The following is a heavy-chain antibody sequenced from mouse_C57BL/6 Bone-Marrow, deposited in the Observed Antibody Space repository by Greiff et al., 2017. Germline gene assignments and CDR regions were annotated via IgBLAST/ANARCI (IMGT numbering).Heavy chain of an antibody. CDR3: ARLGGTTRGYYAMDY. CDR1: GYTFTSYW. Sequence: VQLQQPGAELVKPGASVKMSCKASGYTFTSYWITWVKQRPGQGLEWIGDIYPGSGSTNYNEKFKSKATLTVDTSSSTAYMQLSSLTSEDSAVYYCARLGGTTRGYYAMDYWGQGTSVTVSS. V-gene: IGHV1-55*01. D-gene: IGHD2-14*01. J-gene: IGHJ4*01. CDR2: IYPGSGST.